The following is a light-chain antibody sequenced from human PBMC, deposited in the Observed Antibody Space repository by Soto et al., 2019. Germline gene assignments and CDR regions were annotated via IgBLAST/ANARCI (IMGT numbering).Light chain of an antibody. Sequence: EIVMTQSPGALSVSPGERVTFSCRASESVGNNLAWYQQRPGQTPSLLIYGASIRAPGIPARFSGSGSGTEFTLTISSLQSEDVAVYYCHQYNNWPRAFGQGTKLDIK. CDR1: ESVGNN. CDR3: HQYNNWPRA. CDR2: GAS. V-gene: IGKV3-15*01. J-gene: IGKJ2*01.